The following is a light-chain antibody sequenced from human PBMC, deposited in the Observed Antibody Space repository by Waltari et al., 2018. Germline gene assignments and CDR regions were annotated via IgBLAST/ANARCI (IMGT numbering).Light chain of an antibody. V-gene: IGKV1-39*01. J-gene: IGKJ1*01. CDR2: AAS. CDR1: QTISRY. CDR3: QESYSFTRT. Sequence: DIQMTQSPSSLSASVGDRVTITCRASQTISRYLNWYQQKPGKAPNLLISAASRLQSGVPSRFSGSGSGRDFTLIITSLQPEDFATYYCQESYSFTRTFGQGTKVEIK.